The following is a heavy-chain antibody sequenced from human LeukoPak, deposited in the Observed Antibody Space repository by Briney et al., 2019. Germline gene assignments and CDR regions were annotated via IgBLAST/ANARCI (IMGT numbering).Heavy chain of an antibody. Sequence: GGSLRLSCAASGFTFSTYSMNWVRQAPGKGLEWVSYISGSGSSIYYADSVKGRFTISRDNAKNSLYLQMNSPRAEDTAVYYCARCVVVVPAAIDGWFDPWGQGTLVTVSS. CDR3: ARCVVVVPAAIDGWFDP. CDR1: GFTFSTYS. CDR2: ISGSGSSI. D-gene: IGHD2-2*02. J-gene: IGHJ5*02. V-gene: IGHV3-48*01.